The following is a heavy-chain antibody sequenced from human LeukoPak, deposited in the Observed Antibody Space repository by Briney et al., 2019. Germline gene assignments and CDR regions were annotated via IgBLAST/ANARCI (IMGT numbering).Heavy chain of an antibody. Sequence: GGSLRLSCAASGFTFSSYAMSWVRQAPGKGLEWVSYISSSGSAIYYADSLKGRFTMSRDNAKKSLYLQMNSLRAEDTAFYYCARGRPLDYWGQGTLVTVSS. J-gene: IGHJ4*02. CDR1: GFTFSSYA. CDR2: ISSSGSAI. CDR3: ARGRPLDY. V-gene: IGHV3-48*03.